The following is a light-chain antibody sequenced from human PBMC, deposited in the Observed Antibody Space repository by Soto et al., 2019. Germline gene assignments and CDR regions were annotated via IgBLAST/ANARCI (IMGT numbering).Light chain of an antibody. CDR2: EVS. V-gene: IGLV2-14*01. CDR3: ASYTSSSTSVI. Sequence: QSALTQPASVSGSPGQSITISCTGTSSDVGGYHYVSWYQLLPGKAPKLILFEVSIRPSGISSRFSGSKSGNTASLTISGLQAEDEADYYCASYTSSSTSVIFGRGTKVTVL. CDR1: SSDVGGYHY. J-gene: IGLJ2*01.